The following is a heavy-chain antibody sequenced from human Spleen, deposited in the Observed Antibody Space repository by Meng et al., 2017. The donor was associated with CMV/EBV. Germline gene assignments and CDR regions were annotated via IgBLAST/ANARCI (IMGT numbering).Heavy chain of an antibody. V-gene: IGHV3-48*04. Sequence: GESLKISCAASGFTFSSYSMNWVRQAPGKGLEWVSYIGSGGSTIYYEDSVKGRFTISRDNAKNSLYLQMNSLRAEDTAVYYCATGAVDYYDSSGFYFDYWGQGTLVTVSS. J-gene: IGHJ4*02. CDR2: IGSGGSTI. CDR3: ATGAVDYYDSSGFYFDY. D-gene: IGHD3-22*01. CDR1: GFTFSSYS.